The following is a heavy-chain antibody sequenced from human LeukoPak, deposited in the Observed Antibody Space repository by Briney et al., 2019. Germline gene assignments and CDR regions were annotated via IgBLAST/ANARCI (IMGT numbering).Heavy chain of an antibody. V-gene: IGHV3-23*01. D-gene: IGHD5-24*01. CDR1: GFTFSTSA. CDR3: AKSIVVDGYNSY. J-gene: IGHJ4*02. CDR2: MTGSGGST. Sequence: PGGSLRLSRAASGFTFSTSAMNWVRQAPGKGLEWVSAMTGSGGSTYYADSVKGRFTISRDNSKNTLYLQMNSLRAEDTAVYYCAKSIVVDGYNSYWGQGTLVTVSS.